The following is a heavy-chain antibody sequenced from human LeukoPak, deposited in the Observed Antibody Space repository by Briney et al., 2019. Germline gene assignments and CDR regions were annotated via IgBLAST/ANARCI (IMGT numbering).Heavy chain of an antibody. CDR2: IRTKAHGGTT. J-gene: IGHJ4*02. CDR1: GFTFGDYA. Sequence: GGSLRLSCSASGFTFGDYAMTWVRQAPGKGLEWLGMIRTKAHGGTTEYAASVKSRFTFSRDDSKSIAYLQMNSLKTEDTAVYYCTRGDWNDDNWGQGTLVTVSS. V-gene: IGHV3-49*04. CDR3: TRGDWNDDN. D-gene: IGHD1-1*01.